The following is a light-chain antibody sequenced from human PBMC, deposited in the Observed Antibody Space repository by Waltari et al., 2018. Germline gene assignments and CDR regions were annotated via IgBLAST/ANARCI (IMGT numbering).Light chain of an antibody. CDR3: QQYAGSPRT. CDR2: GAS. J-gene: IGKJ1*01. Sequence: DIVLTRSPGTLSLSPGERVTLFCKARESVGSNQLAWYQQKPGQAPRLLVYGASTRATGIPDRFSGGGSGTDFTLIISRLEPEDSAVYYCQQYAGSPRTFGQGTKVEIK. V-gene: IGKV3-20*01. CDR1: ESVGSNQ.